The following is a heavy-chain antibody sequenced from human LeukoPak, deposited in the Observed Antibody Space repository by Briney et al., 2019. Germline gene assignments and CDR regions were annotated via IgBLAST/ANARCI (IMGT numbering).Heavy chain of an antibody. V-gene: IGHV3-20*01. D-gene: IGHD2-15*01. CDR3: ARGGGYCSGGSCYWGTTPFDY. CDR2: INWNGGST. Sequence: GGSLRLSCAASGFTFDDYGMSWVRQAPGKGLEWVSGINWNGGSTGYADSVKGRFTISKDNAKNSLYLQMNSLRAEDTALYHCARGGGYCSGGSCYWGTTPFDYWGQGTLVTVSS. J-gene: IGHJ4*02. CDR1: GFTFDDYG.